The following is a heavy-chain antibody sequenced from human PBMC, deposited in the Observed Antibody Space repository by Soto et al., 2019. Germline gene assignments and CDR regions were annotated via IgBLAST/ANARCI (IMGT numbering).Heavy chain of an antibody. CDR1: GASIRSGGYY. J-gene: IGHJ4*02. CDR2: IYYPGST. V-gene: IGHV4-31*03. Sequence: PSETLSPTCSVSGASIRSGGYYWSWLRQSPGKGREWIGHIYYPGSTFYSPSLKSRLTLSIDPSKSQFSLDLRSVTAGDTAMYYCARIEMASIKWGQGTLVTVSS. CDR3: ARIEMASIK.